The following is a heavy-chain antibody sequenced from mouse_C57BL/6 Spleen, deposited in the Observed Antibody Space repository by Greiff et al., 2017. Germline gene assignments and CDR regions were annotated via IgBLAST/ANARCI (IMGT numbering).Heavy chain of an antibody. V-gene: IGHV1-54*01. D-gene: IGHD3-3*01. Sequence: QVQLQQSGAELVRPGTSVKVSCKASGYAFTNYLIEWVKQRPGQGLEWIGVINPGSGGTNYNEKFKGKATLTADKSSSTAYMQLSSLTSEDSAVYFCARAGTSAFAYGGQGTLVTVSA. CDR3: ARAGTSAFAY. J-gene: IGHJ3*01. CDR2: INPGSGGT. CDR1: GYAFTNYL.